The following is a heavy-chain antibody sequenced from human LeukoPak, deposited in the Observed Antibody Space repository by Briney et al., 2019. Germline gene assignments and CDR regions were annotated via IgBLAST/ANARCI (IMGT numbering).Heavy chain of an antibody. CDR3: ATSSGYDSVYGAFRGDNYFDH. CDR1: GYTLTELS. CDR2: FDPDGAEA. Sequence: ASVKVSCKVSGYTLTELSIHWVRQAPGKGLEWMGCFDPDGAEAIYAQKFQGRVTMTEDTSTDTAYMELSSLRSEDTAVYYCATSSGYDSVYGAFRGDNYFDHWGQGPLVPVSS. J-gene: IGHJ4*02. V-gene: IGHV1-24*01. D-gene: IGHD5-12*01.